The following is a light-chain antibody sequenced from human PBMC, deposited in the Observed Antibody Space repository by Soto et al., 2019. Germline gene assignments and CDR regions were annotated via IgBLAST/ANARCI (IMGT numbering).Light chain of an antibody. J-gene: IGLJ3*02. V-gene: IGLV2-11*01. Sequence: QSALTQPRSVSESPGQSVTISCTGTSSDVGGYDYLSWYQQHPGKAPKLMIYDVTKRPSGVPDRFSGSKSGNTASLTISGLQTEDEADYYCCSYAGSSFWVFGGGTKLTVL. CDR3: CSYAGSSFWV. CDR2: DVT. CDR1: SSDVGGYDY.